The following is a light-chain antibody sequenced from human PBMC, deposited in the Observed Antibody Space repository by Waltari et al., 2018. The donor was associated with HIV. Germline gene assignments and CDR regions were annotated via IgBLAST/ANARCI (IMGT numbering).Light chain of an antibody. CDR1: QSVSSY. J-gene: IGKJ2*01. V-gene: IGKV3-11*01. CDR2: DAS. CDR3: QQRSNWPPLYT. Sequence: EIVLTQSPATLSLSPGERATLSCRPSQSVSSYLAWYQKKPGQAPRLLTYDASHRAPGIPARFSGSGSGTDFTLTISSLEPEDFAVYYCQQRSNWPPLYTFGQGTKLEIK.